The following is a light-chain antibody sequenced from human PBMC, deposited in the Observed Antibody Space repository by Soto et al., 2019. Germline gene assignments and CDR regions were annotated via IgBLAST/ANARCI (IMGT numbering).Light chain of an antibody. CDR3: QQAYGAPPT. CDR1: QSLNNY. V-gene: IGKV1-39*01. Sequence: DIQMTQSPSTLSASVGDRVTITCRASQSLNNYLAWYQQKPGKAPKLLIYAAARLQTGVPSRFSGSGSGTDFTLTISSLQPEDFATYYCQQAYGAPPTFGQGTKVDIK. CDR2: AAA. J-gene: IGKJ1*01.